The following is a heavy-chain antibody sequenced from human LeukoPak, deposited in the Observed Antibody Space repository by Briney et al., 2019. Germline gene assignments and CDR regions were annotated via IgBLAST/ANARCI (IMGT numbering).Heavy chain of an antibody. V-gene: IGHV4-59*12. Sequence: SETLSLTCTVSGGSISSDYWSWIRQPPGKGLEWIGYIYYSGSTNYNSSLESRVTISVDTSKNQFSLKLSSVTAADTAVYYCARAKEGIVGATKRPFDIWGQGTMVTVSS. CDR3: ARAKEGIVGATKRPFDI. CDR2: IYYSGST. D-gene: IGHD1-26*01. J-gene: IGHJ3*02. CDR1: GGSISSDY.